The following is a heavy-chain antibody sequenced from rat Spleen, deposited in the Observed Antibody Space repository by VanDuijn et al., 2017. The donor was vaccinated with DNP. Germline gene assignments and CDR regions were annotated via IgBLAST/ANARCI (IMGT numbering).Heavy chain of an antibody. V-gene: IGHV3-1*01. J-gene: IGHJ3*01. CDR2: ISYSGSA. CDR3: ARLCTQGFTY. Sequence: EVQLQESGPGLVKPSQSLSLTCSVTGYSITSNYWGWIRKFPRNKMEWMGFISYSGSASYNPSLKSRFSITRDTSKNQFFLQVNSVTTEDTATYYCARLCTQGFTYWGQGTLVTVSS. D-gene: IGHD1-6*01. CDR1: GYSITSNY.